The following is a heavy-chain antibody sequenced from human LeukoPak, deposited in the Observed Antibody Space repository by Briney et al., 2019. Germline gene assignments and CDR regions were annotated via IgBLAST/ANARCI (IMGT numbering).Heavy chain of an antibody. V-gene: IGHV3-48*03. J-gene: IGHJ6*03. D-gene: IGHD4-17*01. CDR1: GFTFSSYE. CDR3: ARTTDNYYYYYMGV. CDR2: ISSSGSTI. Sequence: GGSLRLSCAASGFTFSSYEMNWVRQAPGKGLEWVSYISSSGSTIYYADSVKGRFTISRDNAKNSLYLQMNSLRAEDTAVYYCARTTDNYYYYYMGVWGKGTTVTVSS.